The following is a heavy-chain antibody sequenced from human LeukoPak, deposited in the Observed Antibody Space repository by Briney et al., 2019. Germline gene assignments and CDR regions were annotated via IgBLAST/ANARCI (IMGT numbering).Heavy chain of an antibody. V-gene: IGHV1-2*06. CDR1: GYTFTDYY. Sequence: ASVKVSCKASGYTFTDYYMHWVRQATGQGLEWVGRINPNSGGTNYAQRFQGRVTMTRDTSLSTTYMDLSRLRSDDTAVYYCARACSGGTCYSDNWFDPWGQGTLVTVSS. D-gene: IGHD2-15*01. CDR2: INPNSGGT. J-gene: IGHJ5*02. CDR3: ARACSGGTCYSDNWFDP.